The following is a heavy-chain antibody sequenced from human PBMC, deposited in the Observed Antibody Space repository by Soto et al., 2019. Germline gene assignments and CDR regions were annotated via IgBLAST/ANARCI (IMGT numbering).Heavy chain of an antibody. Sequence: QVQLQESGPGLVKPAQTLSLTCTVSGGSISSVGYYWSWIRQNPGKGLEWIGYIYYSGSTYYNPSLKSRVTISVDTSKNQFSLKLSSVTAADTAVYYCARDRPMVRGVIGACDYGGQGTLVTVSS. CDR1: GGSISSVGYY. CDR2: IYYSGST. CDR3: ARDRPMVRGVIGACDY. V-gene: IGHV4-31*03. D-gene: IGHD3-10*01. J-gene: IGHJ4*02.